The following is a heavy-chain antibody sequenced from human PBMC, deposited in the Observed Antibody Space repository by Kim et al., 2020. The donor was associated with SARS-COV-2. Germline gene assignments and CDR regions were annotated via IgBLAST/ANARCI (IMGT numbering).Heavy chain of an antibody. CDR3: ARTMQHFSMVRGVWRFDP. Sequence: SETLSLTCTVSGGSISSYYWSWIRQPPGKGLEWIGYIYYSGSTNYNPSLKSRVTISVDTSKNQFSLKLSSVTAADTAVYYCARTMQHFSMVRGVWRFDPWGQGTRVTVSS. D-gene: IGHD3-10*01. CDR2: IYYSGST. V-gene: IGHV4-59*01. CDR1: GGSISSYY. J-gene: IGHJ5*02.